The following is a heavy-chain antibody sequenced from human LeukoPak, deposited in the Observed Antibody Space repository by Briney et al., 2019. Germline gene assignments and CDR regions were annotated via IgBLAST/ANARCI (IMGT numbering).Heavy chain of an antibody. Sequence: ASVKVSCKASGYTFTSYDINWVRQATGQGREWMGWMSPNSGNTGYAQKFQGRVTITRNTSISTAYMELSSLRSEDTAVYYCARGRSITIFGVVIDYYMDVWGKGTTVTVSS. V-gene: IGHV1-8*03. CDR2: MSPNSGNT. D-gene: IGHD3-3*01. CDR1: GYTFTSYD. CDR3: ARGRSITIFGVVIDYYMDV. J-gene: IGHJ6*03.